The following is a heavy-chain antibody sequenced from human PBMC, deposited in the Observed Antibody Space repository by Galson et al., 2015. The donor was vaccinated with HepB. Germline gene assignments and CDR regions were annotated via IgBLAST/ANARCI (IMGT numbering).Heavy chain of an antibody. J-gene: IGHJ4*02. D-gene: IGHD2-21*01. V-gene: IGHV3-33*08. CDR3: AREAHIAVAAFDS. CDR1: GFTFSRFP. Sequence: SLRLACAASGFTFSRFPMNWARQAPGKGLERVALIWADGSTQHYADSVRGRLRISRDNSKNTVYLQMNSLRADDTAVYYCAREAHIAVAAFDSWGQGTLVTVSS. CDR2: IWADGSTQ.